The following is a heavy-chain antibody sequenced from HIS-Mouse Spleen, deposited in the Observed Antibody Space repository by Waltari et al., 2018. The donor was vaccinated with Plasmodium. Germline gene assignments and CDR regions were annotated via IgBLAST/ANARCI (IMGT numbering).Heavy chain of an antibody. D-gene: IGHD3-22*01. J-gene: IGHJ4*02. V-gene: IGHV4-38-2*02. Sequence: QVQLQESGPGLVKPSETLSLTCTVSGYSISSGYYWGWIRQPPGKGLEWIGSIYHSGSTYYNPSLKSRVTISVDTSKNQFSLKLSSVTAADTAVYYCARVLSSGYYTGFDYWGQGTLVTVSS. CDR2: IYHSGST. CDR1: GYSISSGYY. CDR3: ARVLSSGYYTGFDY.